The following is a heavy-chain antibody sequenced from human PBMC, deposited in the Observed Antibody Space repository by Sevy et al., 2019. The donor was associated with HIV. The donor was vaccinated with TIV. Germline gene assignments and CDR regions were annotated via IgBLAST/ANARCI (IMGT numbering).Heavy chain of an antibody. CDR3: ARDSDNYDILTGYYPFDY. CDR2: INPSGGST. V-gene: IGHV1-46*01. Sequence: ASLKVSCKASGYTFTSYYMHWVRQAPGQGLEWMGIINPSGGSTSYAQKFQGRVTMTRDTSTSTVYMELSSLRSEDTAVYYCARDSDNYDILTGYYPFDYWGQGTLVTVSS. D-gene: IGHD3-9*01. CDR1: GYTFTSYY. J-gene: IGHJ4*02.